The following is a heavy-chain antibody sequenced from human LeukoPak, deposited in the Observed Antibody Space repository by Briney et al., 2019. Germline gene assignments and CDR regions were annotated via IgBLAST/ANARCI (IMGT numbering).Heavy chain of an antibody. CDR3: AKDAGGAGASTFDY. CDR2: IGGRGGSI. CDR1: GFNFRSYR. D-gene: IGHD3-10*01. Sequence: GGSLRLSCGVSGFNFRSYRMNWVRQAPGKGLEWVSAIGGRGGSIYYADAVKGRFTISRDNSKNTLSLQMNSLKAEDTATYYCAKDAGGAGASTFDYWGQGILVTVSS. V-gene: IGHV3-23*01. J-gene: IGHJ4*02.